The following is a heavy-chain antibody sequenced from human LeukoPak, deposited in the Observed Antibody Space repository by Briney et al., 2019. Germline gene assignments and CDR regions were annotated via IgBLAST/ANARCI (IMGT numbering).Heavy chain of an antibody. J-gene: IGHJ2*01. CDR1: GYTFTSYY. CDR3: AAVTPPSTTVVIAPDWYFDL. CDR2: INPSGGST. V-gene: IGHV1-46*01. Sequence: ASVKVSCKASGYTFTSYYMHWVRQAPGQGLEWMGIINPSGGSTSYAQKFQGGVTITADESTSTAYMELSSLRSEDTAVYYCAAVTPPSTTVVIAPDWYFDLWGRGTLVTVSS. D-gene: IGHD4-23*01.